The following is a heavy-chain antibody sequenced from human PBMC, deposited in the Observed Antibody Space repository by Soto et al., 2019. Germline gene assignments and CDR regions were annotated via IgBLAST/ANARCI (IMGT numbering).Heavy chain of an antibody. V-gene: IGHV4-4*02. CDR2: IYHSGST. D-gene: IGHD5-18*01. Sequence: QVQLQESGPGLVKPSGTLSLTCAVSGGSISSSNWWSWVRQPPGKGLEWIGEIYHSGSTNYNPSLQSRVTISVDKSKNHFSLKLSSVTAADTAVYYCARDRVDTAMGQYYFDYWGQGTLVTVSS. CDR1: GGSISSSNW. CDR3: ARDRVDTAMGQYYFDY. J-gene: IGHJ4*02.